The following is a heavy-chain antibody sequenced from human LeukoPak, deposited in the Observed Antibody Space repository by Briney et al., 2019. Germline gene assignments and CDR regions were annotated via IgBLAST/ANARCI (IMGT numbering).Heavy chain of an antibody. CDR3: AREHSSSWDQFDY. CDR2: IIPIFGTA. V-gene: IGHV1-69*13. CDR1: GGTFSSYA. D-gene: IGHD6-13*01. Sequence: ASVKVSCKASGGTFSSYAISWVRQAPGQGLEWMGGIIPIFGTANYAQKFQGRVTITADESTSTAYMELSSLRSDDTAVYYCAREHSSSWDQFDYWGQGTLVTVSS. J-gene: IGHJ4*02.